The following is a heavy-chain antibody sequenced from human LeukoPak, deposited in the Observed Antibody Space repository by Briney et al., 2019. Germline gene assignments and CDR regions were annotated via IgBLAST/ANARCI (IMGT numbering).Heavy chain of an antibody. CDR1: GYTFTSNY. CDR3: ASLGYCSSTSCFDY. J-gene: IGHJ4*02. CDR2: IYPRDGST. D-gene: IGHD2-2*01. V-gene: IGHV1-46*01. Sequence: GASVKVSCKASGYTFTSNYIHWVRQAPGQGLEWMGMIYPRDGSTSYAQKFQGRVTVTRDTSTSTVHMELSGLRSEDTAVYYCASLGYCSSTSCFDYWGQGTLVTVSP.